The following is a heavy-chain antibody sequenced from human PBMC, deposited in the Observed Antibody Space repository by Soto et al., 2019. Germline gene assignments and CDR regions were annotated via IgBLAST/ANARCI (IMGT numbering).Heavy chain of an antibody. D-gene: IGHD5-12*01. Sequence: GASVKVSCKASGYTFTNYAMHWVRQAPGQRLEWMGWINAGNGDTKYSQKFQGRVTITRDTSASTAYMELSSLRSEDTAVYYCAREGGYSGYDFYDDYWGQGTLVTVS. V-gene: IGHV1-3*01. CDR1: GYTFTNYA. J-gene: IGHJ4*02. CDR3: AREGGYSGYDFYDDY. CDR2: INAGNGDT.